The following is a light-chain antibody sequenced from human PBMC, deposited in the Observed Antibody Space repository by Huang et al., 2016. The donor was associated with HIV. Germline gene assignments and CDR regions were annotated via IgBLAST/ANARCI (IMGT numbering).Light chain of an antibody. CDR2: LGS. CDR3: MQALQTTWT. CDR1: QSLLPSNGYNY. V-gene: IGKV2-28*01. Sequence: DIVMTQSPLSLPVTPGDPASISGRSGQSLLPSNGYNYLDWYLQKPGQSPQLLIYLGSNRASGVPDRFSGSGSGTDFTLKISRVEAEDVGVYYCMQALQTTWTFGQGTKVEIK. J-gene: IGKJ1*01.